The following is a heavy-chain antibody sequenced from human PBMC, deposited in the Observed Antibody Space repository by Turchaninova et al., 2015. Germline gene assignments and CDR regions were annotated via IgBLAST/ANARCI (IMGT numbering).Heavy chain of an antibody. V-gene: IGHV6-1*01. CDR2: TYYRSKWYN. J-gene: IGHJ4*02. D-gene: IGHD1-1*01. Sequence: QVQLQQSGPGLVKPSQPPPPTCSISGASVSMNTAAWNWIRQSRSRGLEWLGRTYYRSKWYNNYAVSVKSRITINPDTSKNQFSLQLNSVTPEDTAVYYCAREGSLEVLDSWGQGTLVTVSS. CDR3: AREGSLEVLDS. CDR1: GASVSMNTAA.